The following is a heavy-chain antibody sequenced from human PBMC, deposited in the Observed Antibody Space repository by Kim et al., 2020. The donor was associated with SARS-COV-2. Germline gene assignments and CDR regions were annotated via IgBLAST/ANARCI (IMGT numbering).Heavy chain of an antibody. CDR1: GFTFSSYG. CDR2: ISGSSSTI. J-gene: IGHJ4*02. Sequence: GGSLRLSCAASGFTFSSYGMNWVRQAPGRGLEWISYISGSSSTIYYADSVKGRFTISRDNAKNSLYLQMNSLRAEDTAVYYCANRLDYWGPGNLVTVSS. V-gene: IGHV3-48*01. CDR3: ANRLDY.